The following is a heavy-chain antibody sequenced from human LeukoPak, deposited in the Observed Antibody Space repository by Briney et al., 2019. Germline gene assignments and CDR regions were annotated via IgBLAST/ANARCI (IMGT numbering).Heavy chain of an antibody. CDR1: GFSFSIYA. CDR3: ARVGPYCRTTICYVDY. D-gene: IGHD2-2*01. Sequence: GGSLRLSCAAFGFSFSIYAMHWVRQAPGKGLEWVAVISYDGSNKYYADSVKGRLSISRDNSKNTLYLQMNSLRAEDTAVYYCARVGPYCRTTICYVDYWGQGTLVTVSS. CDR2: ISYDGSNK. J-gene: IGHJ4*02. V-gene: IGHV3-30-3*01.